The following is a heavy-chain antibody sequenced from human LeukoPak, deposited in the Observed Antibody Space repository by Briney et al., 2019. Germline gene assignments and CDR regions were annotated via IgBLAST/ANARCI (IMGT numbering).Heavy chain of an antibody. V-gene: IGHV4-59*08. D-gene: IGHD1-7*01. CDR3: VRHRTGTTADY. CDR1: GVSISTYY. CDR2: FYCNGNT. J-gene: IGHJ4*02. Sequence: AETLSLTCTVSGVSISTYYWSWIRQPPGKGLEWIGCFYCNGNTNNSPSLKSRVTISVDTSKNQFSLSLTSVTAADTAVYYCVRHRTGTTADYWGQGTLVTAST.